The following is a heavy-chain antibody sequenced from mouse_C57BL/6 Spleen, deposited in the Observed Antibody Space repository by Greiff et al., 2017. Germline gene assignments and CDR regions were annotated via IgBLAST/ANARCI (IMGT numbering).Heavy chain of an antibody. J-gene: IGHJ3*01. D-gene: IGHD3-2*02. CDR3: ARDVGAQATPAWFAY. CDR1: GYTFTSYW. V-gene: IGHV1-55*01. CDR2: IYPGSGST. Sequence: QVQLQQPGAELVKPGASVKMSCKASGYTFTSYWITWVKQRPGQGLEWIGDIYPGSGSTNYNEKFKSKATLTVDTSSRTADMQLSSLTSEDSAVYYCARDVGAQATPAWFAYWGQGTLVTGSA.